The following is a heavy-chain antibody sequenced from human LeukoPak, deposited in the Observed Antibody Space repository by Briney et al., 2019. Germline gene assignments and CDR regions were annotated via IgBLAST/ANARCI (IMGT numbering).Heavy chain of an antibody. CDR2: VGGSGGST. Sequence: GGSLRLSCAASGFTFSSYAMSWVRQAPGKGRGWVSAVGGSGGSTYYEDSVKCRFTISRDNSKNTLYLQMNSLRAEHTAVYYCAKAAAVCSSTSCYGHYWGQGTLVTVSS. D-gene: IGHD2-2*01. J-gene: IGHJ4*02. CDR1: GFTFSSYA. CDR3: AKAAAVCSSTSCYGHY. V-gene: IGHV3-23*01.